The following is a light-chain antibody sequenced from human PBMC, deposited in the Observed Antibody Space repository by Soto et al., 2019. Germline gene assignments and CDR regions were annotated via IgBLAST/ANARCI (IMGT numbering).Light chain of an antibody. Sequence: EVVMTQSPATLSVSPGERATLSCRSSQSVSTSYFAWYQQKPGQAPRLLIYDASTWATGIPDRFSGSGSGTDFTLTISRLEPEDFAVYYCQQYGSSFPYTFGQGTMVDIK. J-gene: IGKJ2*01. CDR3: QQYGSSFPYT. CDR1: QSVSTSY. V-gene: IGKV3-20*01. CDR2: DAS.